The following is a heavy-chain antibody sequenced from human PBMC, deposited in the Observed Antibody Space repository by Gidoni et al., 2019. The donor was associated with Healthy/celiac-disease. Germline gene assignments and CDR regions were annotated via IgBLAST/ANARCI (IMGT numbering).Heavy chain of an antibody. J-gene: IGHJ4*02. CDR1: GFTVSNAW. D-gene: IGHD6-19*01. CDR3: TTSSQWLVPLGLG. Sequence: EVQLVESGGGLVKPGGSLRLSCAASGFTVSNAWMSWVRKAPGQGLEWVCRINSKTDGGKTDYAAPVKGRFTIAKDESKNTMYLQMKSLKTEDTAVYYCTTSSQWLVPLGLGGGQGTVVTVSS. V-gene: IGHV3-15*01. CDR2: INSKTDGGKT.